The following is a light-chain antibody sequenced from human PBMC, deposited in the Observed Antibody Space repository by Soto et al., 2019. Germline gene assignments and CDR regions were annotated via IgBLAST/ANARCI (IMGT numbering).Light chain of an antibody. CDR1: QSVSSN. J-gene: IGKJ4*01. CDR3: QQYFKWPLT. V-gene: IGKV3-15*01. Sequence: EVVMTQSPAALSVSPGERATLFCRASQSVSSNLAWYQQKRGQPPRLLVYGASTRATGAPARFSGSGSETEFTLTISSLQSEDSAVYFCQQYFKWPLTFGGGTKVEIK. CDR2: GAS.